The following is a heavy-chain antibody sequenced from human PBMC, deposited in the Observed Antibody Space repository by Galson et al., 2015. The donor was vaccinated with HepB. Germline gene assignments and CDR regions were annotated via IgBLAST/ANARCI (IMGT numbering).Heavy chain of an antibody. CDR3: AKDYYGSGSPFDY. D-gene: IGHD3-10*01. CDR2: ISGSGGST. CDR1: GFTFSSYA. Sequence: SLRLSCAASGFTFSSYAMRWVRQAPGKGLEWVSAISGSGGSTYYADSVKGRFTISRDNSKNTLYLQMNSLRAEDTAVYYCAKDYYGSGSPFDYWGQGTLVTVSS. V-gene: IGHV3-23*01. J-gene: IGHJ4*02.